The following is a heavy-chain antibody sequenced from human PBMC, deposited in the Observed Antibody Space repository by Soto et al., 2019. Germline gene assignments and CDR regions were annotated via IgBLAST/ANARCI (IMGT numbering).Heavy chain of an antibody. CDR1: GYTFTSYG. Sequence: QVQLVQSGAEVKKPGASVKVSCKASGYTFTSYGISWVRQAPGQGLEWMGWISAYHGNTNYAQKLQGRVTMTTDTSTSTAYMELRSLRSDDTAVYYCARGLKFGVVVPAAMSTNWFDPWGQGTLVTVSS. CDR3: ARGLKFGVVVPAAMSTNWFDP. J-gene: IGHJ5*02. V-gene: IGHV1-18*01. CDR2: ISAYHGNT. D-gene: IGHD2-2*01.